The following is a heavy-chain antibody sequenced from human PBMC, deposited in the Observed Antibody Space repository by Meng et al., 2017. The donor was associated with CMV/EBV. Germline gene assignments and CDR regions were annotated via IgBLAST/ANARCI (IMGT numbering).Heavy chain of an antibody. CDR2: IIPVFETA. Sequence: QGQLVQSAVEVKKPGSSVKGPCKASGGTFSTFAISWVRQAPGEGLEWMGGIIPVFETANNAERFQDRVTITADDSTTTAYMELSSLRADDTALYFCARGGDSWYSDYWGQGTLVTVSS. CDR3: ARGGDSWYSDY. J-gene: IGHJ4*02. V-gene: IGHV1-69*12. D-gene: IGHD1-26*01. CDR1: GGTFSTFA.